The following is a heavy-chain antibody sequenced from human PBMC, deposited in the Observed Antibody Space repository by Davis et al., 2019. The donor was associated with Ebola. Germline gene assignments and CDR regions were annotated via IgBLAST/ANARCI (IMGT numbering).Heavy chain of an antibody. J-gene: IGHJ6*02. D-gene: IGHD3-10*01. CDR3: AGDYYGSGSYYGMDV. CDR2: IYYIGST. Sequence: MPSETLSLTCTVSGGSVSSYYWSWIRQPPGKGLEWIGYIYYIGSTNYNPSLKSRVTMSVDTSKNQFSLRLSSVTAADTAMYYWAGDYYGSGSYYGMDVWGQGTTVSVSS. V-gene: IGHV4-59*02. CDR1: GGSVSSYY.